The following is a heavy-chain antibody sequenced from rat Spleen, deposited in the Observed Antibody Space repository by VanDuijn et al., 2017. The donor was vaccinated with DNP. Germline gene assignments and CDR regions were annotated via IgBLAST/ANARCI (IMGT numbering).Heavy chain of an antibody. Sequence: QVQLKESGPGLVQPSQTLSLTCTVSGFSLISYSVGWVRQSPQKGLEWIAAVSSSGTTYYNPALESRLSISRDTSKSQVFLKMNSLQTEDTAIYFCTRTYGGPHYFDYWGQGVMVTVSS. D-gene: IGHD1-11*01. V-gene: IGHV2S8*01. CDR2: VSSSGTT. CDR1: GFSLISYS. J-gene: IGHJ2*01. CDR3: TRTYGGPHYFDY.